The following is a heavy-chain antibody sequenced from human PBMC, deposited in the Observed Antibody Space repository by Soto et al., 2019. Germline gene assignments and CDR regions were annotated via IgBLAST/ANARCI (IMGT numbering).Heavy chain of an antibody. CDR2: ISAYNGNT. J-gene: IGHJ6*03. V-gene: IGHV1-18*01. Sequence: GASVKVSCKASGYTFTSYGISWVRQAPGQGLEWMGWISAYNGNTNYAQKLQGRVTMTTDTSTSTAYMELRSLRSDDTAVYYCARVISGYGTDPKENYYYYYMDVWGKGTTVTVSS. D-gene: IGHD5-12*01. CDR1: GYTFTSYG. CDR3: ARVISGYGTDPKENYYYYYMDV.